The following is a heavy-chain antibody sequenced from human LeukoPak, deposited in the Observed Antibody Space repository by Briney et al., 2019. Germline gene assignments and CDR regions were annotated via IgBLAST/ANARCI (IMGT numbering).Heavy chain of an antibody. V-gene: IGHV1-46*01. D-gene: IGHD6-19*01. CDR2: INPSGGST. CDR1: GYTFTSYY. J-gene: IGHJ4*02. CDR3: ARVGGSGWYFDY. Sequence: ASVTVSCKASGYTFTSYYMHWVRRAPGQGLEWMGIINPSGGSTSYAQKFQGRVTMTRDTSTSTVYMELRSLRSDDTAVYYCARVGGSGWYFDYWGQGTLVTVSS.